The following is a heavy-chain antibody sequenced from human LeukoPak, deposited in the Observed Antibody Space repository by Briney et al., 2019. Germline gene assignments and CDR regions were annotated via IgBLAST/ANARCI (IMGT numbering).Heavy chain of an antibody. D-gene: IGHD1-1*01. CDR2: INSDGSST. CDR3: SRDLLNVQDY. CDR1: GFTLSRYW. Sequence: GGSLRLSCAASGFTLSRYWMHWVRHATGKGRVWVSRINSDGSSTIYADSVKGRFNIYRDNEKNTVYLQMNSLRAEDTAVYYCSRDLLNVQDYWGQGTLFTVSS. V-gene: IGHV3-74*01. J-gene: IGHJ4*02.